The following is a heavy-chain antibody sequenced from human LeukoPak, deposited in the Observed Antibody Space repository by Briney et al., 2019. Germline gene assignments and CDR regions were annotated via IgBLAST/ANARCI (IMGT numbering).Heavy chain of an antibody. V-gene: IGHV4-59*01. CDR2: MHYSGST. CDR1: GGSISSYY. Sequence: SETLSLTCTVSGGSISSYYWSWIRQPPGKGLEWIGYMHYSGSTNYNPSLKSRVTISVDTSKNQFSLKLSSVTAADTAVYYCARLPADTAGWCFDYWGQGTLVTVSS. D-gene: IGHD6-19*01. CDR3: ARLPADTAGWCFDY. J-gene: IGHJ4*02.